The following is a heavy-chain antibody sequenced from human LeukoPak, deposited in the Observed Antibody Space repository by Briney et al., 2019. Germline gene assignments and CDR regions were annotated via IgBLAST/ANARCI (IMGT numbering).Heavy chain of an antibody. CDR3: TTDGDYFYGMDI. J-gene: IGHJ6*02. CDR1: GFTFSTYS. V-gene: IGHV3-21*01. Sequence: GGSLRLSCAASGFTFSTYSMNWVRQAPGKGLEWVSSISSVPGYIYYADSVKGRFTISRDNAKNSLYLELNSLRAEDTAVYYWTTDGDYFYGMDIWGQGTTVTVSS. D-gene: IGHD2-15*01. CDR2: ISSVPGYI.